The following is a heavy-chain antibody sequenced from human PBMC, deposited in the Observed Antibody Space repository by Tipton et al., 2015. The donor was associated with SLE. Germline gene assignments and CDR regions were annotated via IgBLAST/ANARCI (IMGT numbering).Heavy chain of an antibody. J-gene: IGHJ2*01. D-gene: IGHD2-15*01. Sequence: SLRLSCAASGFTFSSYAMSWVRQAPGKGLEWVAVIWYDGSNKYYADSVKGRFTISGDNSRNTLYLQMNSLRAEDTAVYYCAKDFRAGSWYFDLWGRGTPVTVSS. V-gene: IGHV3-33*06. CDR2: IWYDGSNK. CDR3: AKDFRAGSWYFDL. CDR1: GFTFSSYA.